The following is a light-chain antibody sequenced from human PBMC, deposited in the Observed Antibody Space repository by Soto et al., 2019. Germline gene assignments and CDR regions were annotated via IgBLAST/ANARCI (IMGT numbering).Light chain of an antibody. CDR1: SRDVGAYDY. CDR3: CSYADGSIYF. Sequence: QSVLTQPASVSGSPGQSITISCTGTSRDVGAYDYVSWYRQYPDKAPQLLIYYVDHRPSGVSSRFSGSKSGNTASLTISGLQAEDEGDYYCCSYADGSIYFFGTGTKVTVL. J-gene: IGLJ1*01. V-gene: IGLV2-14*03. CDR2: YVD.